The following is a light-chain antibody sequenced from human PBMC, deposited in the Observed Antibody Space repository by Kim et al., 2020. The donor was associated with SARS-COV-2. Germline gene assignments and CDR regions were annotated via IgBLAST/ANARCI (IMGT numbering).Light chain of an antibody. CDR1: QGIRND. CDR3: LQGYNYPRS. J-gene: IGKJ2*03. CDR2: AAS. V-gene: IGKV1-6*01. Sequence: SAALGDRVTITCRASQGIRNDLGWYQQKPGKAPKLLIYAASSLQSGVPSRFSGSGSGTDFTLTISSLQPEDFATYYCLQGYNYPRSFGQGTKLEI.